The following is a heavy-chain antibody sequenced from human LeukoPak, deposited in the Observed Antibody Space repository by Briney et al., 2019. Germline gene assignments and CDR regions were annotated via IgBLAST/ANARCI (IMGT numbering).Heavy chain of an antibody. CDR2: IYYSGST. Sequence: SETLSLTCIVSGGSISSYYWSWIRQPPGKGQEWIGYIYYSGSTNYNPSLKSRVTISVDTSKNQFSLKLSSVTAADTAVYYCARDDYGDYVRAFDIWGQGTMVTVSS. D-gene: IGHD4-17*01. V-gene: IGHV4-59*01. J-gene: IGHJ3*02. CDR3: ARDDYGDYVRAFDI. CDR1: GGSISSYY.